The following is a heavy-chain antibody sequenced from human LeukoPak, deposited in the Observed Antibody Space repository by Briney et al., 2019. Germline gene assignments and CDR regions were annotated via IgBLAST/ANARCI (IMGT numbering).Heavy chain of an antibody. Sequence: SETLSLTCTVSRGSTSSYYWSWIRQPPGKGLEWIGNIYYSGSTNYNPSLKSRVTISVDTSKNQFSLQLNSVTAADTAVYYCASGTRDDYNAPVDYWGQGTLVTVSS. V-gene: IGHV4-59*01. J-gene: IGHJ4*02. CDR1: RGSTSSYY. CDR2: IYYSGST. CDR3: ASGTRDDYNAPVDY. D-gene: IGHD5-24*01.